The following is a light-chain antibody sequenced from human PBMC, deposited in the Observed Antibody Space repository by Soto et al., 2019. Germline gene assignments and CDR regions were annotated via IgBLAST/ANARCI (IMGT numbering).Light chain of an antibody. CDR2: EGS. CDR3: CSYAGSSTLFV. J-gene: IGLJ1*01. CDR1: SSDVVSYNL. V-gene: IGLV2-23*01. Sequence: QSALTQPASVSGSPGQSITISCTGTSSDVVSYNLVSLYQQHPGKAPKLMIYEGSKRPSGVSNRFSGSKSGNTASLTISGHQAEDEADSYCCSYAGSSTLFVFGTGTKLTVL.